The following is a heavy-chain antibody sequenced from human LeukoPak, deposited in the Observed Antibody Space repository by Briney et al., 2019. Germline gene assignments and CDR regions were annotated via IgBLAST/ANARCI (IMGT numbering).Heavy chain of an antibody. CDR2: ISYSGTT. CDR1: GGSISSSSYY. CDR3: ARRRIAAIDY. J-gene: IGHJ4*02. V-gene: IGHV4-39*01. D-gene: IGHD6-13*01. Sequence: PSETLSLTCTVSGGSISSSSYYWDWICQPPGRGLEWIGSISYSGTTYYNPSLKSRVTISVDTSKNQFSLKLSSVTAADSAIYYCARRRIAAIDYWGRGTLVTVSS.